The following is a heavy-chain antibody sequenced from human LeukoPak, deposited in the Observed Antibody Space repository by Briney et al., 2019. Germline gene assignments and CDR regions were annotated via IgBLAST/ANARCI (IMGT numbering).Heavy chain of an antibody. J-gene: IGHJ4*02. CDR3: ARGVHATIWFGELSYFDY. V-gene: IGHV3-21*01. D-gene: IGHD3-10*01. CDR2: ISSSSSYI. CDR1: GFTFSSYS. Sequence: PGGSLRLSCAASGFTFSSYSMNWVRQAPGKGLEWVSSISSSSSYIYYADSVKGRFTISRDNAKNSLYLQMNSLRAEDTAVYYCARGVHATIWFGELSYFDYWGQGTLVTVSS.